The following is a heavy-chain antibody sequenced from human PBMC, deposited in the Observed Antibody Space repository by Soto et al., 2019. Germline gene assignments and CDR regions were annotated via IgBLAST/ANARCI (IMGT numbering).Heavy chain of an antibody. V-gene: IGHV4-59*01. Sequence: SETLSLTCTVSGGSISSYYWSWIRQPPGKGLEWIGYIYYSGSTNYNPSLKSRVTISVDTSKNQFSLKLSSVTAADTAVYYCARSWSQRLRLSYFNYWGQGTLVTVSS. CDR2: IYYSGST. J-gene: IGHJ4*02. CDR3: ARSWSQRLRLSYFNY. CDR1: GGSISSYY. D-gene: IGHD5-12*01.